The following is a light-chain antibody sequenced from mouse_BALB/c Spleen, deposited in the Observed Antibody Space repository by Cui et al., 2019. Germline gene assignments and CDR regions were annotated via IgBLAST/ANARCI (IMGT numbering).Light chain of an antibody. CDR3: QQWSSNPYT. CDR2: HTA. V-gene: IGKV4-68*01. CDR1: SSVSN. Sequence: IVLTQSPVLMSASQGEMVTKTGSASSSVSNLFWYQQKPTSSPKPWIYHTAYLTSGVPARFSSSGSGGSYSLPISSREAEDAATYYCQQWSSNPYTFGGGTKLEIK. J-gene: IGKJ2*01.